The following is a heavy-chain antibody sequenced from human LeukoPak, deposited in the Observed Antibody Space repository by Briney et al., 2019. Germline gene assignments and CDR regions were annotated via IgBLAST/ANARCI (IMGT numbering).Heavy chain of an antibody. CDR1: GGSISSCDYY. CDR3: ARVGGYCTNGVCYRGVDY. CDR2: IYYSGST. D-gene: IGHD2-8*01. J-gene: IGHJ4*02. V-gene: IGHV4-30-4*01. Sequence: SETLSLTCTVSGGSISSCDYYWSWIRQPPGKGLEWIGYIYYSGSTYYNPSLKSRVTISVDTSKNQFSLKLSSVTAADTAVYYCARVGGYCTNGVCYRGVDYWGQGTLVTVSS.